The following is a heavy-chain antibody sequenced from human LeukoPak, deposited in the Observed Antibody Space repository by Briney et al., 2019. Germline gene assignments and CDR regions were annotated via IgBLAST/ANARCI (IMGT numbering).Heavy chain of an antibody. J-gene: IGHJ4*02. CDR1: GFTFGDYA. V-gene: IGHV3-49*04. CDR2: IRSKDYGGTT. D-gene: IGHD5-12*01. Sequence: GGSLRLSCTASGFTFGDYAISWVRQAPGKGLEWVGFIRSKDYGGTTDYAASVKGRFIISRDDSKSIAYLQMNSLRAEDTAVYYCAKGLRGYGRGGVGYWGQGTLVTVSS. CDR3: AKGLRGYGRGGVGY.